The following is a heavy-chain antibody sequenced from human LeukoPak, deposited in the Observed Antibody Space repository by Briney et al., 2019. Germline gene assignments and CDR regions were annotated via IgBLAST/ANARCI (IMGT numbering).Heavy chain of an antibody. V-gene: IGHV3-21*01. Sequence: GGSLRPSCAASGFTFSSYSMNWVRQAPGKGLEWVSSISSSSSYIYYADSVKGRFTISRDNAKNSLYLQMNSLRAEDTAVYYCARDRDGYNYDYWGQGTLVTVSS. CDR1: GFTFSSYS. J-gene: IGHJ4*02. CDR3: ARDRDGYNYDY. D-gene: IGHD5-24*01. CDR2: ISSSSSYI.